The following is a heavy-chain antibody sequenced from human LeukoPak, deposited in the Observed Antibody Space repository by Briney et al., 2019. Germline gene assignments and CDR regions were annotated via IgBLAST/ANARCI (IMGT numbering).Heavy chain of an antibody. J-gene: IGHJ6*03. Sequence: GGSLRLSCAASGFTFSSYAMSWVRQAPGKGLEWVSAISGSGGSTYYADSVKGRFTISRDNSKNTLYLQMNSLRAEDTAVYYCARDQGIVVVPAATRPESDYYYMDVWGKGTTVTVSS. V-gene: IGHV3-23*01. CDR3: ARDQGIVVVPAATRPESDYYYMDV. CDR1: GFTFSSYA. D-gene: IGHD2-2*01. CDR2: ISGSGGST.